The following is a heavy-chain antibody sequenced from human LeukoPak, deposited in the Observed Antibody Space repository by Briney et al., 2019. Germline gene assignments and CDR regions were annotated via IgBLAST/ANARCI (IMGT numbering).Heavy chain of an antibody. J-gene: IGHJ4*02. D-gene: IGHD3-22*01. CDR2: IIPIFGTA. CDR3: AGYYYDSSGYLDY. V-gene: IGHV1-69*05. CDR1: GGTFSSYA. Sequence: SVKVSCKASGGTFSSYAISWVRQAPGQGLEWRGGIIPIFGTANYAQKFQGRVTITTDESTSTAYMELSSLRSEDTAVYYCAGYYYDSSGYLDYWGQGTLVTVPS.